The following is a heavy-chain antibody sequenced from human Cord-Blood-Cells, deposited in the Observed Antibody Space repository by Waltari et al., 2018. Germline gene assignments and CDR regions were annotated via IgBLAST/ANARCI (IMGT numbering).Heavy chain of an antibody. J-gene: IGHJ6*02. CDR1: GGSISSGSYS. D-gene: IGHD5-12*01. Sequence: QVQLQESGPGLVKPSQTLSLTCTVSGGSISSGSYSWSWLRQPAGRGLEWIGYIYTSGSTNYNPSLKSRVTISVDTSKNQFSLKLSSVTAADTAVYYCARDSHGVATGGTYYYYGMDVWGQGTTVTVSS. V-gene: IGHV4-61*09. CDR2: IYTSGST. CDR3: ARDSHGVATGGTYYYYGMDV.